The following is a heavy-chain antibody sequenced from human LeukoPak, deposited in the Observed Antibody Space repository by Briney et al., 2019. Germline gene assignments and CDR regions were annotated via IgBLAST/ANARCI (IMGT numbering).Heavy chain of an antibody. V-gene: IGHV4-61*05. CDR3: ARVSWPGRGSRFDP. Sequence: SETLSLTCTVSGGSISSSSYYWGWIRQPPGKGLEWIGYISYSGSTNYNPSLNSRVTISVDTSKNQFSLKLTSVTAADTAVYYCARVSWPGRGSRFDPWGQGTLVTVSS. CDR2: ISYSGST. CDR1: GGSISSSSYY. J-gene: IGHJ5*02. D-gene: IGHD3-16*01.